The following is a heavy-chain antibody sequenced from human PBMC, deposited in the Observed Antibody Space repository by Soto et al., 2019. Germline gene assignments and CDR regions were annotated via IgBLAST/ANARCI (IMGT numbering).Heavy chain of an antibody. V-gene: IGHV4-34*01. Sequence: SETLSLTCAVYGGSFSGYYWSWIRQPPGKGLEWIGEINHSGSTNYNPSLKSRVTISVDTSKNQFSLKLSSVTAADTAVYYCASSLYDFWSGYYRWFDPWGQGTLVTVSS. D-gene: IGHD3-3*01. CDR2: INHSGST. CDR1: GGSFSGYY. J-gene: IGHJ5*02. CDR3: ASSLYDFWSGYYRWFDP.